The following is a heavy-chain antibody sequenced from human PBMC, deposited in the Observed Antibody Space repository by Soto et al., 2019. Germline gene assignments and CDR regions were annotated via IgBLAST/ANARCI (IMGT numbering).Heavy chain of an antibody. CDR3: ARDDDYGVNGFDY. Sequence: QVQLVESGGGVVQPGRSLRLSCAASGFTFSRYGMHWVRQAPGKGLEWVAVILDDGSDQNYADSVKGRFTISRDNSKNSLYLQMNSLRAEDTAVYYCARDDDYGVNGFDYWGQGTLVTVSS. V-gene: IGHV3-33*01. CDR1: GFTFSRYG. CDR2: ILDDGSDQ. J-gene: IGHJ4*02. D-gene: IGHD4-17*01.